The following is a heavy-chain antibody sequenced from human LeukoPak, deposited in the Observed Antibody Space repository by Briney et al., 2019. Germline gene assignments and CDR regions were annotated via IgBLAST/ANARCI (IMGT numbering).Heavy chain of an antibody. CDR2: IYHSGST. CDR3: ASGYGALWFDY. V-gene: IGHV4-38-2*01. D-gene: IGHD5-18*01. Sequence: SETLSLTCSVSGYSISSGYYWGWIRQPPGKGLEWIGSIYHSGSTYYSPSLKSRVTISVDTSKNQFSLKLSSVTAADTAVYYCASGYGALWFDYWGQGTLVTVSS. CDR1: GYSISSGYY. J-gene: IGHJ4*02.